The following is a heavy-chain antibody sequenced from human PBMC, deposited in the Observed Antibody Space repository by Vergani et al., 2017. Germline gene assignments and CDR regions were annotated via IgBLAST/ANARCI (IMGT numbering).Heavy chain of an antibody. V-gene: IGHV3-15*01. CDR1: GITFKNAW. J-gene: IGHJ4*02. D-gene: IGHD3-9*01. Sequence: EVQVVESGGGLIKPGGSLRLSCVVSGITFKNAWINWVRQAPGKGLEWIGRIRSKNDGGTADYAAPLKGRFTISRDDSKDSAFLLVNNLKTEDTAVYFCTRDRNYDIWTGSTNHFDHWGPGTLVTVSS. CDR2: IRSKNDGGTA. CDR3: TRDRNYDIWTGSTNHFDH.